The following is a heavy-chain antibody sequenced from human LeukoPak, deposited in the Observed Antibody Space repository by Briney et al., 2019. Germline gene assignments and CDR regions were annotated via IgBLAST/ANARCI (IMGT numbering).Heavy chain of an antibody. D-gene: IGHD3-3*01. Sequence: SVKVSCKASGGTFSSYAISWVRQAPGQGLEWMGGIIPIFGTANYAQKFQGGVTITADKSTSTAYMELSSLRSEDTAVYYCARSPYYDFWSGYYTDFDYWGQGTLVTVSS. CDR3: ARSPYYDFWSGYYTDFDY. J-gene: IGHJ4*02. CDR1: GGTFSSYA. CDR2: IIPIFGTA. V-gene: IGHV1-69*06.